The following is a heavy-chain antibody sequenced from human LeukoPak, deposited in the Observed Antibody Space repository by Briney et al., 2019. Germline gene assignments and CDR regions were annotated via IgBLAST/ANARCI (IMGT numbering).Heavy chain of an antibody. CDR1: GFTFSSYE. CDR3: AKDRSNGYYFDY. CDR2: ISGSGGST. V-gene: IGHV3-23*01. Sequence: GGSLRLSCAASGFTFSSYEVNWVRQAPGKGLEWVSAISGSGGSTYYADSVKGRFTISRDNSKNTLYLQMNSLRAEDTAVYYCAKDRSNGYYFDYWGQGTLVTVSS. D-gene: IGHD4/OR15-4a*01. J-gene: IGHJ4*02.